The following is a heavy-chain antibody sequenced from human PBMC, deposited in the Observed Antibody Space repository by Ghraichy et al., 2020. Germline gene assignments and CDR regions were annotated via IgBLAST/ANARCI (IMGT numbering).Heavy chain of an antibody. Sequence: GESLNISCAASGFTFSSYAMSWVRQAPGKGLEWVSAISGSGGRTYYADSVKGRFTISRDNSKNTLYLQMNSLRAEDTAVYYCAKDSGDYYGSGSYTAFDIWGQGTMVTVSS. CDR2: ISGSGGRT. V-gene: IGHV3-23*01. CDR3: AKDSGDYYGSGSYTAFDI. J-gene: IGHJ3*02. D-gene: IGHD3-10*01. CDR1: GFTFSSYA.